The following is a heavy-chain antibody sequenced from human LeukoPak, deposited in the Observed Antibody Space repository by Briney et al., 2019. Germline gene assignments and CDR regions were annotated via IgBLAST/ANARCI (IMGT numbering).Heavy chain of an antibody. Sequence: GGSLRLSCAASGFTFSSYWMSWVRQAPGKGLEWVANIKQDGSEKYYVDSVKGRFTISRDNAKNSLYLQMNSLRAEDTAVYYCERVNRYCSSTSCPTPPYYFDYWGQGTLVTVSS. CDR2: IKQDGSEK. CDR3: ERVNRYCSSTSCPTPPYYFDY. V-gene: IGHV3-7*04. D-gene: IGHD2-2*01. J-gene: IGHJ4*02. CDR1: GFTFSSYW.